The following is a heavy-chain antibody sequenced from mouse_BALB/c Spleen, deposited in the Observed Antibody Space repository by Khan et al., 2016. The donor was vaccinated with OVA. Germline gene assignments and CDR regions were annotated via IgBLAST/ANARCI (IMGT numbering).Heavy chain of an antibody. CDR2: IYPGDGDI. CDR1: GYAFNVYW. J-gene: IGHJ3*01. D-gene: IGHD4-1*01. CDR3: TRSGWDGFDY. Sequence: QVQLKQAGAELVRPGSSVKISCKASGYAFNVYWMNWVKQRPGQGLEWIGQIYPGDGDIDYTGKFKGKATLTADESSNTSYIQLSSLTSEDSAVYFCTRSGWDGFDYWGLGTLVTVSA. V-gene: IGHV1-80*01.